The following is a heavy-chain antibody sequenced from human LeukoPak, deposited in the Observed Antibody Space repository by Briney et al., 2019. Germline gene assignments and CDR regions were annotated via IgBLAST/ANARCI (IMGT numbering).Heavy chain of an antibody. Sequence: ASVKVSCKASGGTFSSYAISWVRQAPGQGLDWTGWIIPIFGTANYAQKFQGRVTITADESTSTASMELSSLRSEDTAVYYCARGVVPAAIFDGFDPWGQGTLVTVSS. V-gene: IGHV1-69*13. CDR3: ARGVVPAAIFDGFDP. D-gene: IGHD2-2*02. J-gene: IGHJ5*02. CDR2: IIPIFGTA. CDR1: GGTFSSYA.